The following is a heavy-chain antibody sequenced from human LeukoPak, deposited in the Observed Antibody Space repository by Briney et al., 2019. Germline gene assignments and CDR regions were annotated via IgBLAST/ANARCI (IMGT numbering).Heavy chain of an antibody. CDR3: AREVIGGNSA. CDR2: ISSSTTYI. J-gene: IGHJ4*02. D-gene: IGHD4-23*01. CDR1: GFSLSTYD. Sequence: PGESLRLSCAASGFSLSTYDMNWVRQAPGKGLEWVASISSSTTYIYYGDSVKGRLTISRDDAKNSLYLQVNSLRAEDTAVYYCAREVIGGNSAWGQGTLVTVSS. V-gene: IGHV3-21*01.